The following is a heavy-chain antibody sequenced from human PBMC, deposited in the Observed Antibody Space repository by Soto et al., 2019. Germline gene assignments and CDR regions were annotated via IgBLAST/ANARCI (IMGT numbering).Heavy chain of an antibody. CDR1: GFIFRNYG. CDR2: ISGSGSVT. CDR3: AKGGVAAARGYFDH. V-gene: IGHV3-23*01. D-gene: IGHD6-13*01. J-gene: IGHJ4*02. Sequence: LRLSCGASGFIFRNYGLSWVRQAPGKGLEWVSDISGSGSVTNYADSVKGRFTISRDNSNNTLSLQMDSLRAEDTAVYYCAKGGVAAARGYFDHWGQGTRVTASS.